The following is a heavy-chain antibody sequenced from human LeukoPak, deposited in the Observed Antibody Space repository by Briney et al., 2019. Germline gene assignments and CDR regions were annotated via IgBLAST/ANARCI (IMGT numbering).Heavy chain of an antibody. J-gene: IGHJ3*02. V-gene: IGHV3-48*04. D-gene: IGHD2-21*01. CDR1: GFTFSTYT. CDR2: ISGSSGPI. Sequence: GGSLRLSCAASGFTFSTYTMNWVRQAPGKGLEWFSYISGSSGPIYYADSVKGRFTIPRDNAKNSLYLQMNSLRAEDTAVYYCVRDHLWAFDIWGQGTMVTVSS. CDR3: VRDHLWAFDI.